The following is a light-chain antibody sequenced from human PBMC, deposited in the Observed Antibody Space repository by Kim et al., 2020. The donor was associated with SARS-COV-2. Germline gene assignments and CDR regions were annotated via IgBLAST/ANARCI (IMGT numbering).Light chain of an antibody. CDR1: QSISSY. Sequence: DIQMTQSPSSLSASVGDRVTITCRASQSISSYLNWYQQKPGKAPKLLIYAASSLQSGVPSRFSGSGSGTDFTLTISSLQPEDFATYYGQQGYSTPITFGQGTRLEIK. CDR3: QQGYSTPIT. CDR2: AAS. J-gene: IGKJ5*01. V-gene: IGKV1-39*01.